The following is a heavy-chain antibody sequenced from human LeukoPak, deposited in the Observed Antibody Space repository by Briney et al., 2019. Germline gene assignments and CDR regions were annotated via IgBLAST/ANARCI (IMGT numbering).Heavy chain of an antibody. D-gene: IGHD5-12*01. CDR3: ARDKSEYSGYDYDDAFDI. V-gene: IGHV4-31*03. Sequence: PSETLSLTCTVSGGSISSGGYYWSWIRQHPGKGLEWIGYIYYSGSTYYNPSLKSRVTISVDTSKNQFSLKLSTVTAADTAVYYCARDKSEYSGYDYDDAFDIWGQGTMVTVSS. CDR2: IYYSGST. J-gene: IGHJ3*02. CDR1: GGSISSGGYY.